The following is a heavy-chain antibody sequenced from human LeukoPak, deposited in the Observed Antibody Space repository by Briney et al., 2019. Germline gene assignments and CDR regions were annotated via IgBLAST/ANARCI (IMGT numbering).Heavy chain of an antibody. CDR2: IIPIFGTA. CDR1: GGTFSSYA. Sequence: VTVSCKASGGTFSSYAISWVRQAPGQGLEWMGGIIPIFGTANYAQKFQGRVTITADESTSTAYMELSSLRSEDTAVYYCARYHTWGVALFDYWGQGTLVTVSS. CDR3: ARYHTWGVALFDY. V-gene: IGHV1-69*01. J-gene: IGHJ4*02. D-gene: IGHD3-10*01.